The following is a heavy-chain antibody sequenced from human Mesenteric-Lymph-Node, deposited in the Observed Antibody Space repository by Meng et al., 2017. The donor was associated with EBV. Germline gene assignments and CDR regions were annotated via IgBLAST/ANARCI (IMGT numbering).Heavy chain of an antibody. CDR1: GYTFTSYD. D-gene: IGHD2-21*02. Sequence: QVHLVQSGAEVKKPGASVKVSCKAAGYTFTSYDINWVRQATGQGLEWMGWMNPNSGNTGYAQKFQGRLTMTWNTSISTAYMELSSLRSEDTAVYYCARSGGDYDRGWFDPWGQGTLVTVSS. J-gene: IGHJ5*02. CDR3: ARSGGDYDRGWFDP. V-gene: IGHV1-8*01. CDR2: MNPNSGNT.